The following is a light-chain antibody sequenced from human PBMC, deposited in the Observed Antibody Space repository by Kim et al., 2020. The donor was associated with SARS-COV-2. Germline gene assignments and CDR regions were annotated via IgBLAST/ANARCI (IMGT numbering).Light chain of an antibody. CDR2: ANT. V-gene: IGLV1-47*02. CDR3: AAWDDSLSGRL. Sequence: GQSVPISCSGGNSNIGKTFVYWYQQHPGTAPKVLIYANTQRPSGVPDRFSGSKSGTSASLTISGLRSEDEDDYYCAAWDDSLSGRLFGGGTQLTVL. J-gene: IGLJ3*02. CDR1: NSNIGKTF.